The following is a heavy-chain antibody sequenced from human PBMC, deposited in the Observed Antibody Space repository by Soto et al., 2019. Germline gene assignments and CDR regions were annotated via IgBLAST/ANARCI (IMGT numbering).Heavy chain of an antibody. J-gene: IGHJ4*02. CDR2: ISGSGGST. Sequence: GGSLRLSCAASGFTFSSYAMSWVRQAPGKGLEWVSAISGSGGSTYYADSVKGRFTISRDNSKNTLYLQMNSLRAEDTAVYYCAISCGYSCYDSAFNYWGQGTLVTVSS. V-gene: IGHV3-23*01. CDR3: AISCGYSCYDSAFNY. CDR1: GFTFSSYA. D-gene: IGHD5-12*01.